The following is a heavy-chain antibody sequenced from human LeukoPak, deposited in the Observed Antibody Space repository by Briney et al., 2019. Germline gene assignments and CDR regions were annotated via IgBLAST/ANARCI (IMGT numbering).Heavy chain of an antibody. V-gene: IGHV1-8*03. CDR1: GYTFTSYD. CDR3: ARGGGDSHAFDI. CDR2: MNPNSGNT. J-gene: IGHJ3*02. Sequence: ASVKVSCKASGYTFTSYDISWVRQATGQGLEWMGWMNPNSGNTGYAQKFQGRVTITRNTSISTAYMELSSLRSEDTAVYYCARGGGDSHAFDIWGQGTMVTVSS. D-gene: IGHD3-16*01.